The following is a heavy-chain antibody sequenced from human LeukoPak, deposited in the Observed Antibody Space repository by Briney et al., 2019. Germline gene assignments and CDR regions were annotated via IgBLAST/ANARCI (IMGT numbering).Heavy chain of an antibody. V-gene: IGHV1-8*01. CDR1: GYTFTTYD. Sequence: ASVKVSCKAAGYTFTTYDINWVRQATGQGLEWMGWMNPNSGNTVYAQKFQGRVTMTRNTSISTAYMELSSLRSEDTAVYYCARGRGGGRRENWFDPWGQGTLVTFSS. D-gene: IGHD3-16*01. CDR2: MNPNSGNT. J-gene: IGHJ5*02. CDR3: ARGRGGGRRENWFDP.